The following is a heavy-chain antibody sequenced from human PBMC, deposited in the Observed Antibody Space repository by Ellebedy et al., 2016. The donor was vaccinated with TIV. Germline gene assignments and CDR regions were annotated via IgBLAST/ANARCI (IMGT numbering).Heavy chain of an antibody. CDR1: GFTFSSYA. D-gene: IGHD5-18*01. CDR2: ISGSGGST. Sequence: GGSLRLSXAASGFTFSSYAMSWVRQAPGKGLEWVSAISGSGGSTYYADSVKGRFTISRDNSKNTLYLQMNSLRAEDTAEYYCAKDRRGYTYSLEGNFFDSWGQGTLVTVSS. CDR3: AKDRRGYTYSLEGNFFDS. V-gene: IGHV3-23*01. J-gene: IGHJ4*02.